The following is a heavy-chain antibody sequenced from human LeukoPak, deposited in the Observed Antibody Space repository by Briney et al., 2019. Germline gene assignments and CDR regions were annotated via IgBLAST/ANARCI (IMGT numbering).Heavy chain of an antibody. CDR1: GGSISSGGYY. V-gene: IGHV4-31*03. J-gene: IGHJ6*02. CDR3: AREHIPAANYYYGMDV. Sequence: SETLSLTCTVSGGSISSGGYYGSWIRQHPGKGLEWIGYIYYSGSTYYNPSLKSRVTISVDTSKNQFSLKLSSVTAADTAVYYCAREHIPAANYYYGMDVWGQGTTVTVSS. D-gene: IGHD2-2*01. CDR2: IYYSGST.